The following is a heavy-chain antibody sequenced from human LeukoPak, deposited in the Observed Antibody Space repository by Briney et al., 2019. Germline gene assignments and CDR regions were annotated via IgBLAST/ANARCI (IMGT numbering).Heavy chain of an antibody. CDR2: IHTSGNT. D-gene: IGHD1-7*01. V-gene: IGHV4-4*07. CDR1: GGSINNYY. Sequence: SETLPLTCTVSGGSINNYYWSWIRQPAGKGLEWIGRIHTSGNTNYSPSLKSRVTMSVDTSANQFSLKLTSVTAADTAVYYCAREVGTSRWFDPWGQGSLVTVSS. J-gene: IGHJ5*02. CDR3: AREVGTSRWFDP.